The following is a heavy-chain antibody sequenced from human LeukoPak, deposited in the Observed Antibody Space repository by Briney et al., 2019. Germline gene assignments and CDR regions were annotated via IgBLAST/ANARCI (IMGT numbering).Heavy chain of an antibody. CDR3: ARWYCSSAYCYYDY. CDR2: IWYDGSDQ. CDR1: GFTFSTYA. V-gene: IGHV3-33*01. Sequence: GGSLRLSCAASGFTFSTYAMHWVRQAPGKGLEWVAVIWYDGSDQFYADSVKGRFTISRDNSKNTLYLEMNSLRAEDTAVYYCARWYCSSAYCYYDYWGQGTLVTVSS. J-gene: IGHJ4*02. D-gene: IGHD2-2*01.